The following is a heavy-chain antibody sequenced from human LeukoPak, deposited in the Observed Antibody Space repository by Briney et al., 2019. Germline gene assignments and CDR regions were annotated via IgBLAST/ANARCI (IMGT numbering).Heavy chain of an antibody. D-gene: IGHD4-23*01. Sequence: LPGGSLRLSCAASGLTFRIYALHWGGQAPGKGLEWVAVTLYDERKKYYAVSVRGRFTISRDNSGKTLYPQMNSLTAEDTAVYYCARHYGGIRPNYCYFYMDLCGKGTTVTVSS. CDR1: GLTFRIYA. V-gene: IGHV3-30*04. J-gene: IGHJ6*03. CDR3: ARHYGGIRPNYCYFYMDL. CDR2: TLYDERKK.